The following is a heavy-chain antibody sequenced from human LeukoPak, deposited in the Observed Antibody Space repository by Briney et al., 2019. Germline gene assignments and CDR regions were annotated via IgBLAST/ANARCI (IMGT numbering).Heavy chain of an antibody. V-gene: IGHV3-23*01. CDR3: SRVGVDLMDV. CDR1: GFTVSSNY. CDR2: ISGSGGST. J-gene: IGHJ6*04. Sequence: PGGSLRLSCAASGFTVSSNYMSWVRQAPGKGLEWVSAISGSGGSTYYADSVKGRFTISRDNSKNTLYLQMNSLKTEDTGVYYCSRVGVDLMDVWGKGTTVTIFS. D-gene: IGHD1-26*01.